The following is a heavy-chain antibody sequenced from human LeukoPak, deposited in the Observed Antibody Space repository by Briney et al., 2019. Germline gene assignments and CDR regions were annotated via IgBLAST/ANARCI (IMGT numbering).Heavy chain of an antibody. V-gene: IGHV3-11*04. J-gene: IGHJ5*01. D-gene: IGHD2-15*01. CDR3: ARGGGYCSLPNCRGIGNRFDS. CDR1: GFTFGVYY. Sequence: GGSLRLSCAASGFTFGVYYMTWIRQAPGRGLEPLSFISPTGDIIKYVDSVKGRFTISRDNAKSSMYLEMNSLGAEDTAVYFCARGGGYCSLPNCRGIGNRFDSWGQGTLVTVSS. CDR2: ISPTGDII.